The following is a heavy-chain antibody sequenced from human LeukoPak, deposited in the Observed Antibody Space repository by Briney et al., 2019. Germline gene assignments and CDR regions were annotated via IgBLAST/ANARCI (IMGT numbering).Heavy chain of an antibody. Sequence: QPGGSLRLSCVTSGFTFLNYAVHWARQAPGKGLEWVAVMSYDGKTSYYADSVKGRFTLSRDSSQNTLYLQMDSLRPADTAVYYCTREWGTAADYWGQGTLVTVSS. J-gene: IGHJ4*02. V-gene: IGHV3-30*04. D-gene: IGHD6-13*01. CDR3: TREWGTAADY. CDR2: MSYDGKTS. CDR1: GFTFLNYA.